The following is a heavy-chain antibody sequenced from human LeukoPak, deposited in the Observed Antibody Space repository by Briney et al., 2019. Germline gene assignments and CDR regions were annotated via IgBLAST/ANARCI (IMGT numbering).Heavy chain of an antibody. Sequence: PSETLSLTCTVSGGSISSYYWSWIRQPPGKGLEWIGYIYYSGSTNYNPSLKSRVTISVDTSKNQFSLKLSSVTAADTAVYYCARVSGSGGVGWYGFYYYYMDVWGKGTTVTISS. D-gene: IGHD6-19*01. CDR1: GGSISSYY. J-gene: IGHJ6*03. CDR3: ARVSGSGGVGWYGFYYYYMDV. V-gene: IGHV4-59*01. CDR2: IYYSGST.